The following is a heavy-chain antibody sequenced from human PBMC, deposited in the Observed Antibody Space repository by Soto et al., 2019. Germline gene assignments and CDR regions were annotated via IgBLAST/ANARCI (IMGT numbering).Heavy chain of an antibody. D-gene: IGHD4-17*01. V-gene: IGHV1-18*01. CDR1: GYTFTSYG. J-gene: IGHJ4*02. CDR2: ISAYNGNT. Sequence: ASVKVSCKASGYTFTSYGISWVRQAPGQGLEWMGWISAYNGNTNYAQKLQGRVTMTTDTSTSTAYMELRSLRSDDTAVYYCARMVFLKRVEHTVTDDYWGQGTQVTVSS. CDR3: ARMVFLKRVEHTVTDDY.